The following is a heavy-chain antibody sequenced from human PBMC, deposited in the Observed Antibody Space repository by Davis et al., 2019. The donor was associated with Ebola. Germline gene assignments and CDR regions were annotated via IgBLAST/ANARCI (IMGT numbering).Heavy chain of an antibody. CDR3: AREIVVVPAGRGGFDY. Sequence: SETLSLTCAVYGGSFSGYYWSWIRQPPGKGLEWIGEINHSGSTNYNPSLKSRVTISVDTSKNQFSLKLSSVTAADTAVYYCAREIVVVPAGRGGFDYWGQGTLVTVSS. CDR2: INHSGST. CDR1: GGSFSGYY. V-gene: IGHV4-34*01. J-gene: IGHJ4*02. D-gene: IGHD2-2*01.